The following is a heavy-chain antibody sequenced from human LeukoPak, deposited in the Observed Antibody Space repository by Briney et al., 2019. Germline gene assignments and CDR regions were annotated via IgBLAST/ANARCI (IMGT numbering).Heavy chain of an antibody. D-gene: IGHD6-13*01. Sequence: AGGSLSLSCAASGFTFSNYWMSWVRQAPGKGLERVGNIKQDGSEKDYVDSLKGRFTLSRDNAKNSVSLQMSGLRVEDTAVYFCARIGYRSSSFDYWGRGTLVTVSS. CDR3: ARIGYRSSSFDY. V-gene: IGHV3-7*01. CDR2: IKQDGSEK. CDR1: GFTFSNYW. J-gene: IGHJ4*02.